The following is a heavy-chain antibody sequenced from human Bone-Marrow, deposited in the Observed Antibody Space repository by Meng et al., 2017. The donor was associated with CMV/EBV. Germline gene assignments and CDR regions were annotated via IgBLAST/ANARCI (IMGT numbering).Heavy chain of an antibody. J-gene: IGHJ5*02. V-gene: IGHV3-33*01. D-gene: IGHD3-22*01. CDR3: ARDRDTSGHYGGFDP. Sequence: GGSLRLSCAASGFTFTSYGMHWVRQAPGKGLEWVADIWYDGSKKYYADSVKGRFTISRDISKNTLFLQMDSLRAEDTAVYYCARDRDTSGHYGGFDPWGQGTLVTVSS. CDR2: IWYDGSKK. CDR1: GFTFTSYG.